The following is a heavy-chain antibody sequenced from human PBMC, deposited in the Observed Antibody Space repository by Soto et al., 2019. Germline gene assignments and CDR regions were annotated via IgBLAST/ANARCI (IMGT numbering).Heavy chain of an antibody. CDR1: GGTFSSYA. J-gene: IGHJ6*02. Sequence: QVQLVQSGAEVKKPGSSVKVSCKASGGTFSSYAISWVRQAPGQGLEWMGGIIPIFGTANYAQKFQGRVTITADESTSTAYMELSSLRSEDTAVYYCARVLGQLPSGGDSYGMDVWGQGTTVTVSS. V-gene: IGHV1-69*12. CDR2: IIPIFGTA. CDR3: ARVLGQLPSGGDSYGMDV. D-gene: IGHD2-2*01.